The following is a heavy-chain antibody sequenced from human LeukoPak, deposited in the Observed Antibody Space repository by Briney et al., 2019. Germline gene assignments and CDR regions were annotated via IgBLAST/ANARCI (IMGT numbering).Heavy chain of an antibody. V-gene: IGHV4-61*01. D-gene: IGHD3-16*02. CDR2: IYYSGST. CDR1: GGSISSSSYY. J-gene: IGHJ3*02. Sequence: SETLSLTCTVSGGSISSSSYYWSWIRQPPGKGLEWIGYIYYSGSTNYNPSLKSRVTISVDTSKNQFSLKLSSVTAADTAVYYCARVMITFGGVIVNDAFDIWGQGTMVTVSS. CDR3: ARVMITFGGVIVNDAFDI.